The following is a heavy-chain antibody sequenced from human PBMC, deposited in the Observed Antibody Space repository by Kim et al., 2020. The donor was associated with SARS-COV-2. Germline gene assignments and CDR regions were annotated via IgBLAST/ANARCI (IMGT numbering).Heavy chain of an antibody. J-gene: IGHJ5*02. Sequence: ASVKVSCKASGYTFTGYYMHWVRQAPGQGLEWMGRINPNSGGTNYAQKFQGRVTMTRDTSISTAYMELSRLRSDDTAVYYCASSSGLWGSSTSWFDPWGQGTLVTVSS. D-gene: IGHD2-2*01. V-gene: IGHV1-2*06. CDR3: ASSSGLWGSSTSWFDP. CDR1: GYTFTGYY. CDR2: INPNSGGT.